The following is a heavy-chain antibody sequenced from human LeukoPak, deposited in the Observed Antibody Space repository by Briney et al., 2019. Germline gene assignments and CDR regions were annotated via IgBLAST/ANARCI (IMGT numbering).Heavy chain of an antibody. V-gene: IGHV4-59*01. CDR2: IYYGGST. D-gene: IGHD4-17*01. CDR1: GGSISSYY. Sequence: PSETLSLTCTVSGGSISSYYWSWIRQPPGKGLEWIGYIYYGGSTNYNPSLKSRVTISVDTSKNQFSLKLSSVTAADTAVYYCARGTIDDYGDPGDDAFDIWGQGTMVTVSS. J-gene: IGHJ3*02. CDR3: ARGTIDDYGDPGDDAFDI.